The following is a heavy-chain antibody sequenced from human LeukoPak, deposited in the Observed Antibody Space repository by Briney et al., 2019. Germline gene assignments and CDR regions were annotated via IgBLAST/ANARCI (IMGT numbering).Heavy chain of an antibody. J-gene: IGHJ4*02. CDR3: ARGRDDSGLYFAY. CDR2: INPQTGAT. D-gene: IGHD3-22*01. V-gene: IGHV1-2*02. CDR1: GYTFSGFY. Sequence: ASVKVSCKASGYTFSGFYVHWVRQAPGQGLEWMAWINPQTGATNYAQKFRGRVTMTRDMSISTAYMEVTSLKSDDTAVYYCARGRDDSGLYFAYWGQGSLVTVSS.